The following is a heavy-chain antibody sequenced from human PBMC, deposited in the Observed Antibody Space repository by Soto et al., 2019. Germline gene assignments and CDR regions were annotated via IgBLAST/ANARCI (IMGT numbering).Heavy chain of an antibody. CDR1: GFTFSSYG. D-gene: IGHD6-19*01. J-gene: IGHJ3*02. Sequence: QVQLVESGGGVVQPGRSLRLSCAASGFTFSSYGMHWVRQAPGKGLEWVAVIWYDGSNKYYADSVKGRFTISRDNSKNTLYLQMNSLRAEDTAVYYCARDYSSGSEGAFDIWGQGTMVTVSS. CDR2: IWYDGSNK. CDR3: ARDYSSGSEGAFDI. V-gene: IGHV3-33*01.